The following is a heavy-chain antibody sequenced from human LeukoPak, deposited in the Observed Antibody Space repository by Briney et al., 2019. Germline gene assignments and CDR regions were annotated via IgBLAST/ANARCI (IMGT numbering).Heavy chain of an antibody. CDR1: EFAFGDFY. CDR3: ARDRPYFDY. V-gene: IGHV3-23*01. J-gene: IGHJ4*02. Sequence: PGGSLRLSCGASEFAFGDFYMTWIRQAPGKGLEWVSAIGTSGDRTFYADSVKGRFTISRDNSKNTLYLQMNSLRAEDTAVYYCARDRPYFDYWGQGTLVTVSS. CDR2: IGTSGDRT.